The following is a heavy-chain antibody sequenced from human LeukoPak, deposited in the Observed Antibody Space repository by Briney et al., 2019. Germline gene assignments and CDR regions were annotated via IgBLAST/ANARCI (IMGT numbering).Heavy chain of an antibody. V-gene: IGHV3-30*03. CDR3: ARWGSGYYFDY. CDR2: ISNTGNNK. D-gene: IGHD3-16*01. Sequence: PGRPLSLPCAACGFTFNRYGILWVRQAPGKELEWVAVISNTGNNKYYADSVKGRFTVSRDNSKNTAYLQINRLRTEDTAVYYCARWGSGYYFDYWGQGTLVSVPS. J-gene: IGHJ4*02. CDR1: GFTFNRYG.